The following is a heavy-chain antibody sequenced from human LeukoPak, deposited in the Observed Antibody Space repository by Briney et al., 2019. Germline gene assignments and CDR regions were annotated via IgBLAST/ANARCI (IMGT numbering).Heavy chain of an antibody. Sequence: ASVRVSCKASGYTFTGYYMHWVRQAPGQGLEWMGGIIPIFGTANYAQKFQGRVTITADESTSTAYMELSSLRSEDTAVYYCASTSGYSDAFDIWGQGTMVTVSS. D-gene: IGHD2-2*03. CDR2: IIPIFGTA. V-gene: IGHV1-69*13. CDR1: GYTFTGYY. J-gene: IGHJ3*02. CDR3: ASTSGYSDAFDI.